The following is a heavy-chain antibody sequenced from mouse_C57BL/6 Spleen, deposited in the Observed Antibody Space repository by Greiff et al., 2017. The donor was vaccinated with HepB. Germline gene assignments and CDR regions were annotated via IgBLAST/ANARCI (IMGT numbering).Heavy chain of an antibody. V-gene: IGHV1-82*01. J-gene: IGHJ3*01. Sequence: VQLQQSGPELVKPGASVKISCKASGYAFSSSWMNWVKQRPGKGLEWIGRIYPGDGDTNYNGKFKGKATLTADKSSSTAYMPLSSLTSEDSAVYFCAMYDGSSYGVAYWGQGTLVTVSA. CDR3: AMYDGSSYGVAY. CDR2: IYPGDGDT. CDR1: GYAFSSSW. D-gene: IGHD1-1*01.